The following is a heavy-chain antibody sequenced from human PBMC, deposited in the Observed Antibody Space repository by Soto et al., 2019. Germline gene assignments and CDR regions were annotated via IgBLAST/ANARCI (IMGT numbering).Heavy chain of an antibody. CDR2: ISAYNGNT. Sequence: ASVKVSCKASGYTFTSYGISWVRQAPGQGLEWMGWISAYNGNTNYAQKLQGRVTMTTDTSTSTAYMELRSLRSDDTAVYYCARDQSYIPPSVYDYIWGSYRYTGKDYWGQGTLVTVSS. CDR1: GYTFTSYG. D-gene: IGHD3-16*02. CDR3: ARDQSYIPPSVYDYIWGSYRYTGKDY. V-gene: IGHV1-18*01. J-gene: IGHJ4*02.